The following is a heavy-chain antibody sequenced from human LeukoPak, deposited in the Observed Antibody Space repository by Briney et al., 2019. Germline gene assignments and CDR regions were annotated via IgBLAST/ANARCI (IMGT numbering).Heavy chain of an antibody. V-gene: IGHV3-53*05. Sequence: GGSLRLSCSASGFSVKTNYMAWVRQAPGKGLEWVAVIYIAGSRYHTDAVQGRFSISKDDSKNIVYLQMNSLRPDDTAIYCCARGARDTKGAPIDYWGQGSLVAISS. CDR2: IYIAGSR. CDR1: GFSVKTNY. J-gene: IGHJ4*02. D-gene: IGHD2-8*01. CDR3: ARGARDTKGAPIDY.